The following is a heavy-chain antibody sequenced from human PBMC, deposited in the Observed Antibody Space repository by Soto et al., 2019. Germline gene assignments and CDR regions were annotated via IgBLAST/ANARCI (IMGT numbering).Heavy chain of an antibody. CDR2: FDLENGET. Sequence: ASVKVSCKVSGYTLTELSIHWVRQAPGEGLEWMGGFDLENGETIYAQRFQGRVTMTEESSADTPYMELSSLRSEDTAIYYCARVRSRSYLGYWGQGTLVTVSS. CDR3: ARVRSRSYLGY. D-gene: IGHD2-2*01. V-gene: IGHV1-24*01. J-gene: IGHJ4*02. CDR1: GYTLTELS.